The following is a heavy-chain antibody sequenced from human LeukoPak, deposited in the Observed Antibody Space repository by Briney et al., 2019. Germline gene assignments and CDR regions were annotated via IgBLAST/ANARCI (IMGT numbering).Heavy chain of an antibody. J-gene: IGHJ4*02. Sequence: GGSLRLSCVASGFIFSKNGMQWVRQAPGKGLEWVAYIWYDGSDEDYADSVKGRFTISRDNSKNTLYLQMNSLRAEDTAVYFCARYTTGHGFDFWGQGTLVTVSS. D-gene: IGHD6-19*01. CDR3: ARYTTGHGFDF. V-gene: IGHV3-33*01. CDR1: GFIFSKNG. CDR2: IWYDGSDE.